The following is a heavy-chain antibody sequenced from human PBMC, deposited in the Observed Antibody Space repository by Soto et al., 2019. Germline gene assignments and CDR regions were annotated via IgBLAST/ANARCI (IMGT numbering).Heavy chain of an antibody. Sequence: SVKVSCKASGGTFSSYAISWVRQAPGQGLEWMGGIIPIFGTANYAQKFQGRVTITADKSTSTAYMELSSLRSEDTAVYYCASSGFWSGYYPKYYGMDVWGQGTTVTVSS. CDR3: ASSGFWSGYYPKYYGMDV. CDR2: IIPIFGTA. CDR1: GGTFSSYA. D-gene: IGHD3-3*01. V-gene: IGHV1-69*06. J-gene: IGHJ6*02.